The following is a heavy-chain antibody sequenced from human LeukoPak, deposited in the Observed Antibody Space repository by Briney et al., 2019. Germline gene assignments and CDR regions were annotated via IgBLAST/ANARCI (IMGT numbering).Heavy chain of an antibody. Sequence: PGGSLRLSCAASGFTFSSYAMSWVRQAPGKGLEWVSAISGSGGSTYYADSVKGRFTISRDNSKNTLYLQMNSLRAEDTAVYYCAKGGTTISYYYYYGMDVWGQGTTVTVSS. J-gene: IGHJ6*02. CDR3: AKGGTTISYYYYYGMDV. CDR2: ISGSGGST. D-gene: IGHD1-7*01. V-gene: IGHV3-23*01. CDR1: GFTFSSYA.